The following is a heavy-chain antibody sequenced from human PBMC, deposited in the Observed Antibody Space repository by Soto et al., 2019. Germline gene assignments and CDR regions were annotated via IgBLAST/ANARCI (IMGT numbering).Heavy chain of an antibody. J-gene: IGHJ4*02. Sequence: GGSLRLSCAASGFTFRGYWMHWVRQAPGKGLVWVSRVSPDGTSTSYGDSVKGRFTISRDNSKNTLYLQMKSLRAEDTAVYYCASRTSGWYFDYWGQGTVVTVSS. CDR3: ASRTSGWYFDY. D-gene: IGHD6-19*01. CDR1: GFTFRGYW. CDR2: VSPDGTST. V-gene: IGHV3-74*01.